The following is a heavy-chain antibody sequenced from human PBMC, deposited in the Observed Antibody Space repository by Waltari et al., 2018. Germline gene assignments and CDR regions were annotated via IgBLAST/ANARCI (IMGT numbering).Heavy chain of an antibody. D-gene: IGHD2-15*01. CDR3: VRDGLIHAADY. CDR1: GFTFSSYA. CDR2: ISYDGSNT. Sequence: QVQLVESGGGVVQPGRSLRLSCAASGFTFSSYAMHWVRQAPGKGLECVSVISYDGSNTYYADSVKGRFTISRDNSKNTLYLQMNSLRAEDTAVYYCVRDGLIHAADYWGQGTLVSVSS. V-gene: IGHV3-30-3*01. J-gene: IGHJ4*02.